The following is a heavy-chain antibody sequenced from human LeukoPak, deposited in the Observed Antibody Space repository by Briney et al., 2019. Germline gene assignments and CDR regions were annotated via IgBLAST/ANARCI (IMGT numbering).Heavy chain of an antibody. CDR3: AIGSCSSTSCYGGNAFDI. CDR1: GFTFSSYS. D-gene: IGHD2-2*01. CDR2: ISSSSSYI. Sequence: GGSLRLSCAASGFTFSSYSMNWVRQAPGKGLEWVSSISSSSSYIYYADSVKGRFTISRDNAKNSLYLQMNSLRAEDTAVYYCAIGSCSSTSCYGGNAFDIWGQGTMVTVSS. J-gene: IGHJ3*02. V-gene: IGHV3-21*01.